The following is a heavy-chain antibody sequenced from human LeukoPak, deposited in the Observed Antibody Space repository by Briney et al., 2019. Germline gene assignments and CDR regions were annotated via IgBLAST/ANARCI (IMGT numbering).Heavy chain of an antibody. CDR1: EFTFSAHW. J-gene: IGHJ5*02. V-gene: IGHV3-74*01. CDR3: VRDRPHNCFDP. CDR2: IDNDGTNT. Sequence: PGGSLRLSCAASEFTFSAHWMHWVRQVPGKGLVYIAYIDNDGTNTNYADSVKSRFTISRDNAKNTLYLQMNSLRVEDTAVYYCVRDRPHNCFDPWGQGTLVTVSS. D-gene: IGHD6-6*01.